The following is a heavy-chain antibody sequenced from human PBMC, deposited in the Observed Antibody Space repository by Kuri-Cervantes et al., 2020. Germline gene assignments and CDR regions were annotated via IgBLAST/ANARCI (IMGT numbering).Heavy chain of an antibody. CDR1: GYTFTSYA. CDR3: ASSQGSGSESYSPDAFDI. J-gene: IGHJ3*02. Sequence: ASVKVSCKASGYTFTSYAMHWVRQAPGQRLEWMGWINAGNGNTKYSQKFQGRVTITRDTSASTAYMELSSLRSEDTAVYYCASSQGSGSESYSPDAFDIWGQGAMVTVSS. CDR2: INAGNGNT. D-gene: IGHD3-10*01. V-gene: IGHV1-3*01.